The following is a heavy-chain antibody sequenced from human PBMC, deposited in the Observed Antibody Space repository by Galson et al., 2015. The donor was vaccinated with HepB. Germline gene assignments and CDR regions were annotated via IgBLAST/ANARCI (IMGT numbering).Heavy chain of an antibody. CDR2: IDWDDDK. CDR3: ARKPQGSYGGNSGDHDDAFDI. Sequence: PALVKPTQTLTLTCTFSGFSLSTSGMCVSWIRQPPGKALEWLALIDWDDDKYYSTSLKTRLTISKDTSKNQVVLTMTNMDPVDTATYYCARKPQGSYGGNSGDHDDAFDIWGQGTMVTVSS. J-gene: IGHJ3*02. V-gene: IGHV2-70*01. D-gene: IGHD4-23*01. CDR1: GFSLSTSGMC.